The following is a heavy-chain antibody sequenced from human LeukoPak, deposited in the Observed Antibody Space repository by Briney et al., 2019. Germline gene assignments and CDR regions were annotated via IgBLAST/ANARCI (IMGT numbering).Heavy chain of an antibody. Sequence: GGSLRLSCAASGFTFSSYEMNWVRQAPGQGPEWVSYISSSGNAIYYADSVKGRFTISRDNAKNSLYLQMNSLRAEDTAVYYCARIGYGVSFDYWGQGTLVTVSS. V-gene: IGHV3-48*03. J-gene: IGHJ4*02. CDR3: ARIGYGVSFDY. CDR1: GFTFSSYE. CDR2: ISSSGNAI. D-gene: IGHD4/OR15-4a*01.